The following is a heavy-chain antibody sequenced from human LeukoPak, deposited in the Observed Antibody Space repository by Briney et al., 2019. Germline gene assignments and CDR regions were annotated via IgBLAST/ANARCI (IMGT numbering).Heavy chain of an antibody. Sequence: GGSLRLSCAASGFTFSSYGMHWVRQAPGKGLEGVAFIRYDGSNKYYADSVKGRFTISRDNSKNTLYLQMNSLRAEDTAVYYWATRFVGDFDYWGQGTLVTVSS. CDR3: ATRFVGDFDY. J-gene: IGHJ4*02. CDR2: IRYDGSNK. D-gene: IGHD3-16*01. CDR1: GFTFSSYG. V-gene: IGHV3-30*02.